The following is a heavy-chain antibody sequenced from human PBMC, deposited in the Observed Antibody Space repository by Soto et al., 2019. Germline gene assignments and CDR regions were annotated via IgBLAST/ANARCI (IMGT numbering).Heavy chain of an antibody. Sequence: GASVKVSCKASGYSLTGYYMHWVRRAPGQGLEWMGITNPRDGSTNYAQKFQGRVTMTSDTSTSTVYMEMSSLRSDDTAMYYCARSYVTSRTIDFWGQGTLVTVSS. CDR3: ARSYVTSRTIDF. V-gene: IGHV1-46*01. D-gene: IGHD3-10*02. CDR2: TNPRDGST. J-gene: IGHJ4*02. CDR1: GYSLTGYY.